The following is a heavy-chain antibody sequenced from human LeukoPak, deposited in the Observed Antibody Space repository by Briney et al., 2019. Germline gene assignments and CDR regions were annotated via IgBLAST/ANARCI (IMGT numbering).Heavy chain of an antibody. CDR1: GGSFSGYY. D-gene: IGHD6-25*01. J-gene: IGHJ6*02. Sequence: PSETLSLTCAVYGGSFSGYYWSWIRQPPGKGLEWIGEINHSGSTNYNPSLKSRVTISVDTSKNQFSLKLSSVTAADTAVYYCARAEAAAYYYYGMDVWGQGTTVTVSS. V-gene: IGHV4-34*01. CDR3: ARAEAAAYYYYGMDV. CDR2: INHSGST.